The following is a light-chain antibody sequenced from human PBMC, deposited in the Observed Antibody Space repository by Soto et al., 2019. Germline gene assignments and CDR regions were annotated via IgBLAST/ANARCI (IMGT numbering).Light chain of an antibody. Sequence: QSVLTQPRSVSGSPGQSVTISCTGTSSDVGGYNYVSWYQQHPGKAPKLMIYDVSKRPSGVPDRFSGSKSGNTASLTISGLQAEDEADYYGCSYAGSYTEVFETGTKVTVL. CDR2: DVS. V-gene: IGLV2-11*01. CDR1: SSDVGGYNY. CDR3: CSYAGSYTEV. J-gene: IGLJ1*01.